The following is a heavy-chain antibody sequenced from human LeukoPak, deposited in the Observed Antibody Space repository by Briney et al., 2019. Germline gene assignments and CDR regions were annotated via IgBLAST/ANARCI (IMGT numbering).Heavy chain of an antibody. J-gene: IGHJ4*02. Sequence: GGSLRLSCAASGFTFSSYSMNWVRQAPGKGLEWVSSISSSSSYIYYADSVKGRFTISRDNAKNSLYLQMNSLRAEDTAVYYCARGHGCSGGRCYSFYFDYWGQGTLVTVSS. CDR1: GFTFSSYS. CDR2: ISSSSSYI. CDR3: ARGHGCSGGRCYSFYFDY. V-gene: IGHV3-21*04. D-gene: IGHD2-15*01.